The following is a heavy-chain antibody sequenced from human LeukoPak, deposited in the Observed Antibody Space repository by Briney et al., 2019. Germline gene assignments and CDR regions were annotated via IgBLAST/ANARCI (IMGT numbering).Heavy chain of an antibody. CDR1: GFTFSSYW. V-gene: IGHV3-21*01. Sequence: GGSLTVSCAASGFTFSSYWMHWVRQAPGKGLEWVSSISSSSSYIYDADSVKGRFTISRDNAKNSLYLQMNSLRAEDTAVYYCARVPRYWGQGTLVTVTS. CDR2: ISSSSSYI. J-gene: IGHJ4*02. CDR3: ARVPRY.